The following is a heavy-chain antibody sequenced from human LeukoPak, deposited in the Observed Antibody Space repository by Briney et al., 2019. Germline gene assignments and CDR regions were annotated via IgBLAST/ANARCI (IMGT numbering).Heavy chain of an antibody. Sequence: GGSLRLSCTASGFTFNGFAMTWVRQAPGKGLEWVSTIRATDPSTYYADSVRGRFTTSRDNSKNSVHLQMNSLRDDDTAIYFCAKGGDTSPYDYWGQGTLVTVSS. D-gene: IGHD3-16*01. CDR1: GFTFNGFA. CDR2: IRATDPST. J-gene: IGHJ4*02. V-gene: IGHV3-23*01. CDR3: AKGGDTSPYDY.